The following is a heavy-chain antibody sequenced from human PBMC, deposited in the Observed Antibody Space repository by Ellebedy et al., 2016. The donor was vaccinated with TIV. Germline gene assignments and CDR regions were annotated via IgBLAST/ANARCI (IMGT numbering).Heavy chain of an antibody. CDR3: AKEMGTGYFDY. V-gene: IGHV3-33*06. D-gene: IGHD2-8*01. Sequence: GESLKISXTAAGFSFSSYGIHWVRQAPGKGLEWVAIIWFDGTSKYYADSVKGRFTISRDNSKNTVYLQINSLRAEDTAVYYCAKEMGTGYFDYWGQGTLVTVSS. J-gene: IGHJ4*02. CDR1: GFSFSSYG. CDR2: IWFDGTSK.